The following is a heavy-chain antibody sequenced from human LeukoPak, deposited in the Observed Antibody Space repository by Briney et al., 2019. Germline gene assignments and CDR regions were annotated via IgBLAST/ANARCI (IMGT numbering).Heavy chain of an antibody. Sequence: PGGSLRLSCAASGFTFSSYGMHWVRQAPGKGLEWVAVISYDGSNKYYADSVKGRFTISRDNSKNTLYLQMNSLRAEDTAVYYCAKDREYSRGWSLGYWGQGTLVTVSS. V-gene: IGHV3-30*18. D-gene: IGHD6-19*01. CDR1: GFTFSSYG. CDR3: AKDREYSRGWSLGY. CDR2: ISYDGSNK. J-gene: IGHJ4*02.